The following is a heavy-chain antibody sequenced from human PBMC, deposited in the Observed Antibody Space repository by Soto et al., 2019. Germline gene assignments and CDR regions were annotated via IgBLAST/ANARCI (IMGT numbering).Heavy chain of an antibody. V-gene: IGHV3-9*01. CDR1: GFTFDEYA. CDR2: ISWNSGSI. D-gene: IGHD6-19*01. Sequence: SLRLSCAASGFTFDEYAMHWVRQAPGKGLEWVSGISWNSGSIGYADSVKGRFTISRDNAKNSLYLQMNSLRAEDTALYYCAKDKGGSGWRNFDYWGQGTLVTVSS. CDR3: AKDKGGSGWRNFDY. J-gene: IGHJ4*02.